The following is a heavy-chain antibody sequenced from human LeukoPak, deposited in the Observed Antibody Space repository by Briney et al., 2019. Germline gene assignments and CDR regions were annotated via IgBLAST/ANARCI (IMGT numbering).Heavy chain of an antibody. CDR2: ISGSGGST. J-gene: IGHJ4*02. Sequence: PGGSLRLSCVASGFSVSSSYMSWVRQAPGKGLEWVSAISGSGGSTYYADSVKGRFTVSRDNSKNTLYLQMNSLRAEDTAVYYCAKTPTTTGGAFHYWGQGTLVTVSS. V-gene: IGHV3-23*01. CDR1: GFSVSSSY. CDR3: AKTPTTTGGAFHY. D-gene: IGHD3-16*01.